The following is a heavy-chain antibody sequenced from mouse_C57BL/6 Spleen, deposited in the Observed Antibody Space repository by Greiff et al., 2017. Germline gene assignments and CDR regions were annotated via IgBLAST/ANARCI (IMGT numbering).Heavy chain of an antibody. CDR2: IFPGSGST. CDR3: ARSGYDCDVDYYAMDY. V-gene: IGHV1-75*01. J-gene: IGHJ4*01. D-gene: IGHD2-4*01. Sequence: DYYINWVKQRPGQGLEWIGWIFPGSGSTYYNEKFKGKATLTVDKSSSTAYMLLSSLTSEDSAVYFCARSGYDCDVDYYAMDYWGQGTSVTVSS. CDR1: DYY.